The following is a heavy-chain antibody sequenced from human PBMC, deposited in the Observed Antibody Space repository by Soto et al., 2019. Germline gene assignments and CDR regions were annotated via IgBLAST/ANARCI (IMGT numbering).Heavy chain of an antibody. J-gene: IGHJ4*02. CDR3: ARDFMVRGVSVGFDY. CDR1: GGSISSGDYY. Sequence: SETLSLTCTVSGGSISSGDYYWSWIRQPPGKGLEWVGYIYYSGTTYYNPSLKSRVTISVDTSKNQFSLKLSSVTTADTAVYYCARDFMVRGVSVGFDYWGQGTLVTVSS. CDR2: IYYSGTT. D-gene: IGHD3-10*01. V-gene: IGHV4-30-4*01.